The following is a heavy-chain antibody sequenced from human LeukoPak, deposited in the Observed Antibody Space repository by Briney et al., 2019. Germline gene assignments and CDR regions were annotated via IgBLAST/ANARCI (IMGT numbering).Heavy chain of an antibody. V-gene: IGHV3-30*18. Sequence: GGSLRLSCAASGFTFSSYGMHWVRQAPGKGLEWVAVISYDGSNKYYADSVKGRFTISRDNSKNTLYLQMNSPRAEDTAVYYCAKKGGGAAAGYYYYYGMDVWGQGTTVTVSS. CDR2: ISYDGSNK. CDR1: GFTFSSYG. CDR3: AKKGGGAAAGYYYYYGMDV. D-gene: IGHD6-13*01. J-gene: IGHJ6*02.